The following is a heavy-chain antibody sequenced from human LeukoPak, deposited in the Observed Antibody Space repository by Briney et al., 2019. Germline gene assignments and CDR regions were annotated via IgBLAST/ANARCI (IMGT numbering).Heavy chain of an antibody. Sequence: ASVKVSCKASGYTFTNVDINWVRQASGQGLEWMGWIIPIFGTANYAQKFQGRVTITTDESTSTAYMELSSLRSEDTAVYYCARGDTMIVTDAFDIWGQGTMVTVSS. CDR2: IIPIFGTA. D-gene: IGHD3-22*01. J-gene: IGHJ3*02. CDR3: ARGDTMIVTDAFDI. V-gene: IGHV1-69*05. CDR1: GYTFTNVD.